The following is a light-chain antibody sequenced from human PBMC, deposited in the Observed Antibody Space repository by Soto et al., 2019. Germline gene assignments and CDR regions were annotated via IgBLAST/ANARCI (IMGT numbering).Light chain of an antibody. V-gene: IGKV3D-15*01. CDR1: QSVSNK. CDR3: HQYDYWPFT. Sequence: EIVLTQSPATLSVSPGETVSLSCRASQSVSNKLAWFQQKPGQAPRLLMSATSTRATGIPARFSGSGSGTEFTLTVSSLQSEDFALYFCHQYDYWPFTFGGGTRWIS. CDR2: ATS. J-gene: IGKJ4*01.